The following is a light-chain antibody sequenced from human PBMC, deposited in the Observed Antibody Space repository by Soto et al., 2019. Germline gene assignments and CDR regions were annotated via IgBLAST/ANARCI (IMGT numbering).Light chain of an antibody. CDR1: ENLSNY. CDR3: QQANSFPRT. J-gene: IGKJ2*02. CDR2: DVT. Sequence: DIQMTQSPSSVSASVGDRVTITGRASENLSNYLAWYQQKPGKGPKLLIYDVTSLRSGVPSRFAGSVSGTDFTLTISSLQPEDFATYYCQQANSFPRTFGQGTKLDIK. V-gene: IGKV1-12*01.